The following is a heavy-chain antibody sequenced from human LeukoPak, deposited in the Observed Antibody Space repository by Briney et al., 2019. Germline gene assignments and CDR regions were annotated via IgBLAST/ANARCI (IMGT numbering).Heavy chain of an antibody. Sequence: GASVKVSCKASGYTFTSYGISWVRQAPGQGLEWMGWISGYNGNTNYAQKLQGRVTMTTDTSTGTAYMELRSLRSDDTAVYYCARVSPTVLEGDYWGQGTLVTVSS. D-gene: IGHD1-1*01. CDR2: ISGYNGNT. J-gene: IGHJ4*02. CDR3: ARVSPTVLEGDY. V-gene: IGHV1-18*04. CDR1: GYTFTSYG.